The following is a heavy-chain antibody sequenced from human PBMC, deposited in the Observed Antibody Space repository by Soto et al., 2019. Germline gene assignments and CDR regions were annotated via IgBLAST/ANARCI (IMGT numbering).Heavy chain of an antibody. CDR1: GYTFTSYA. J-gene: IGHJ4*02. CDR3: ARGIWNDHTYYYDS. V-gene: IGHV1-3*01. CDR2: INAGEGKT. D-gene: IGHD1-1*01. Sequence: VASVKASCKASGYTFTSYALHWVRQAPGQRLEWMGWINAGEGKTKYSQKFQGRVTITRDTSASTVYLVLSSLTSEDTAVYYCARGIWNDHTYYYDSWGQGTLVTVSS.